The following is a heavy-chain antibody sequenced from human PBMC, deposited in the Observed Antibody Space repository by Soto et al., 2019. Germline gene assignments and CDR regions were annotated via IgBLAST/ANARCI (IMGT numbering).Heavy chain of an antibody. Sequence: SVKVSCKASGGTFSSYAISWVRQAPGQGLEWMGGIIPIFGTANYAQKFQGRVTITADESTSTAYMELSSLRSEDTAVYYCARATLYYDSSGYSDYWGQGTLVTVSS. CDR1: GGTFSSYA. CDR2: IIPIFGTA. CDR3: ARATLYYDSSGYSDY. D-gene: IGHD3-22*01. V-gene: IGHV1-69*13. J-gene: IGHJ4*02.